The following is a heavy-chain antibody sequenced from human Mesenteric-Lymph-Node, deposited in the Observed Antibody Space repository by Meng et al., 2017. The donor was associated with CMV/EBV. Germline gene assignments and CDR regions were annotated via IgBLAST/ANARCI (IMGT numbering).Heavy chain of an antibody. V-gene: IGHV1-69*05. CDR3: VKDRDDSDNHLDY. CDR1: GYTFSSYS. Sequence: AYGYTFSSYSIHWVRQAPGKGLEWMGGINTVSRTRNYAQTFRGRVTITTDESKSTSHMEMISLTSEDTAIYYCVKDRDDSDNHLDYWDQGALVTVSS. J-gene: IGHJ4*02. CDR2: INTVSRTR. D-gene: IGHD3-22*01.